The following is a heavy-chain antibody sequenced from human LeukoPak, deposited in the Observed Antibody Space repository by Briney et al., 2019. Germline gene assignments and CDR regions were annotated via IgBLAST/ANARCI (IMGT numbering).Heavy chain of an antibody. V-gene: IGHV4-61*02. CDR3: ARDRPTEIAAAGMDPFDY. CDR1: GGSISSGSYY. J-gene: IGHJ4*02. CDR2: IYTSGST. Sequence: SETLSLTCTVSGGSISSGSYYWSWIRQPAGKGLEWIGRIYTSGSTNYNPSLKSRVTISVDTSKNQFSLKLSSVTAADTAVYYCARDRPTEIAAAGMDPFDYWGQGTLVTVSS. D-gene: IGHD6-13*01.